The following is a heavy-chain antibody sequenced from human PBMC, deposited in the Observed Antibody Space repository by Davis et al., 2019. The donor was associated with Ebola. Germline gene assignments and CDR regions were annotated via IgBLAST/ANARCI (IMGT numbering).Heavy chain of an antibody. D-gene: IGHD3-22*01. V-gene: IGHV3-74*01. Sequence: PGGSLRLSCAASGFTFSSYWMHWVRQAPGKGLVWVSRINSDGSSTSYADSVKGRFTISRDNAKNTLYLQMNSLRAEDTAVYYCARDRHDSSGYYLYYFDYWGQGTLVTVSS. CDR3: ARDRHDSSGYYLYYFDY. CDR2: INSDGSST. CDR1: GFTFSSYW. J-gene: IGHJ4*02.